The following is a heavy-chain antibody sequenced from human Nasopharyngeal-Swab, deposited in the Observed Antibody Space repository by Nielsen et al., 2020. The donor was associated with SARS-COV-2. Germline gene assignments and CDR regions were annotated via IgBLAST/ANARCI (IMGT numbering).Heavy chain of an antibody. D-gene: IGHD3-3*01. CDR3: ARGATIFGVVLGDSYGMDV. CDR1: GFTFSDHY. Sequence: LKISCAASGFTFSDHYMDWVRQAPGKGLEWVGRTRNKANSYTTEYAASVKGRFTISRDDSENSVYLQMNSLKTEDTAVYYCARGATIFGVVLGDSYGMDVWGQGTTVTVSS. J-gene: IGHJ6*02. V-gene: IGHV3-72*01. CDR2: TRNKANSYTT.